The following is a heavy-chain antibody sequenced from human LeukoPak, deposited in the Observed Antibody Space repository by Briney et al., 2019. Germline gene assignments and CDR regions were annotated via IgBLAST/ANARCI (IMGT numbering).Heavy chain of an antibody. CDR2: ISGSGGST. Sequence: HPGGSLRLSCAASGFTFSSYSMNWVRQAPGKGLEWVSAISGSGGSTYYADSVKGRFTIPRDNSKNTLYLQMNSLRAEDTAVYYCAKVADIVATGHIDYWGQGTLVTVSS. D-gene: IGHD5-12*01. CDR1: GFTFSSYS. V-gene: IGHV3-23*01. J-gene: IGHJ4*02. CDR3: AKVADIVATGHIDY.